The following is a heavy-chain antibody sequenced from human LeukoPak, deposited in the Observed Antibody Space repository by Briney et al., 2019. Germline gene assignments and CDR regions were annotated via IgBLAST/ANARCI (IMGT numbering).Heavy chain of an antibody. CDR2: ISYDGSIK. CDR1: GFTFSSYA. J-gene: IGHJ4*02. CDR3: ARDFTSDRTYYYDSSGYQEY. D-gene: IGHD3-22*01. V-gene: IGHV3-30-3*01. Sequence: GGSLRLSCAASGFTFSSYAMHWVRQAPGKGLEWVAVISYDGSIKYYADSVKGRFTISRDNSKNTLYLQMNSLRAEDTAVYYCARDFTSDRTYYYDSSGYQEYWGQGTLVTVSS.